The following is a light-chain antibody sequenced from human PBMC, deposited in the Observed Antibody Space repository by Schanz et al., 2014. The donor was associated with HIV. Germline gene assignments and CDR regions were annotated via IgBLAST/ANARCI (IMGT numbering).Light chain of an antibody. CDR2: QAS. V-gene: IGKV1-5*03. J-gene: IGKJ2*01. CDR3: QQHNEFPFT. Sequence: DIQMTQSPSTLSASVGDRVTITCRASQTIGRLLAWYQQKPGRAPKRLIYQASHLGSGVPSTFSGSGSGTDFSLTISSLQPDDFATYYCQQHNEFPFTFGQGTRLEIK. CDR1: QTIGRL.